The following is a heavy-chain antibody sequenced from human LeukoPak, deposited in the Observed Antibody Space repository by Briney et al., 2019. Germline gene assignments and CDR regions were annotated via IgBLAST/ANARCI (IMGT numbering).Heavy chain of an antibody. CDR1: GFSFKTDG. CDR2: IRHDGSLI. CDR3: TRGDDYGSNMRLPKFNWFDP. Sequence: GGSLRLSCVASGFSFKTDGMHWVRQAPGKGLGWVAHIRHDGSLIYYSESAKGRFTISRDNSKNTLYLQMSSLRSDDTAVYYCTRGDDYGSNMRLPKFNWFDPWGQGSLVTVSS. V-gene: IGHV3-30*02. D-gene: IGHD4-17*01. J-gene: IGHJ5*02.